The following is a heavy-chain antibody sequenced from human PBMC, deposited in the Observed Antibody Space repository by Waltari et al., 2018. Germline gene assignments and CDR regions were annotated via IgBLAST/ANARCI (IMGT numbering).Heavy chain of an antibody. CDR3: TSGANSGS. V-gene: IGHV3-48*02. CDR1: GFRFSTYT. Sequence: EVQLVESGGGLVQPGGSLRLSCAASGFRFSTYTMNWVRQAPGKGLEWVSFISSGSGIIYYADSVKGRFTISRDNAKNSLFLQMSSLRDEDTAVYYCTSGANSGSWGQGTLVTVSS. J-gene: IGHJ5*02. D-gene: IGHD2-15*01. CDR2: ISSGSGII.